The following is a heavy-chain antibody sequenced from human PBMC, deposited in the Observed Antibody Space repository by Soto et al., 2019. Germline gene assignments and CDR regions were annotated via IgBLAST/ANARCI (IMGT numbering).Heavy chain of an antibody. J-gene: IGHJ3*02. CDR2: MNPNSGNT. V-gene: IGHV1-8*01. CDR1: GYTFTSYD. D-gene: IGHD6-19*01. CDR3: ARIIAVAGMDAFDI. Sequence: ASVKVSCKASGYTFTSYDINWVRQATGQGLEWMGWMNPNSGNTGYAQKFQGRVTMTRNTSISTAYMELSSLRSEDTAVYYCARIIAVAGMDAFDIWGQGTMVTVSS.